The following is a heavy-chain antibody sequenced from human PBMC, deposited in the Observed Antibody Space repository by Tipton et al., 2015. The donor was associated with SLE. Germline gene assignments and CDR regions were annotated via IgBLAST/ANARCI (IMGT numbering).Heavy chain of an antibody. V-gene: IGHV3-23*01. Sequence: SLRLSCAASGFTFTSAWVNWVRQAPGKGLEWVSASGGSGGGTYYADSVEGRFTISRDNSRNTLFLQMDSLTAEDTAIYFCAKDLWSGSRPAAFDIWGQGTMVTVSS. D-gene: IGHD1-26*01. CDR3: AKDLWSGSRPAAFDI. CDR2: SGGSGGGT. CDR1: GFTFTSAW. J-gene: IGHJ3*02.